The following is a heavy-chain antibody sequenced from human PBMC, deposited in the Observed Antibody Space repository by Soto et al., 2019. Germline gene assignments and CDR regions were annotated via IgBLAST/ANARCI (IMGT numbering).Heavy chain of an antibody. V-gene: IGHV4-59*01. Sequence: SETLSLTCTVSGGSFNTYYWSWIRQPPGKGLEWIGYTHYTGSTNYNPSLKSRVTISVDTSKNQFSLKLSSVTAADTAVFYCARGVAAALINWGQGTLVTVSS. CDR3: ARGVAAALIN. CDR2: THYTGST. J-gene: IGHJ4*02. D-gene: IGHD6-13*01. CDR1: GGSFNTYY.